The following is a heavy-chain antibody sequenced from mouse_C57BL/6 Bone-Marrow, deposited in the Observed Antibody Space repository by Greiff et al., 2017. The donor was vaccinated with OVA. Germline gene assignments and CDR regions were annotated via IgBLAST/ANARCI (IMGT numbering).Heavy chain of an antibody. CDR3: AYDGYYWFAY. CDR1: GYTFTSYW. J-gene: IGHJ3*01. Sequence: QVQLQQPGAELVRPGTSVKLSCKASGYTFTSYWMHWVKQRPGQGLEWIGVIDPSDSYTNYNQKFKGKATLTVDTSSSTAYMQLSSLTSEDSAVYYCAYDGYYWFAYWGQGTLVTVSA. V-gene: IGHV1-59*01. CDR2: IDPSDSYT. D-gene: IGHD2-3*01.